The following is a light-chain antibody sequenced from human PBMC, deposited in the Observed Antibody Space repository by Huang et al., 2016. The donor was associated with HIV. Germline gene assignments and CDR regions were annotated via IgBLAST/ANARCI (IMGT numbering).Light chain of an antibody. V-gene: IGKV1-39*01. J-gene: IGKJ1*01. Sequence: DIQMTQSPSSLSASVGDRVTITCRASHSINTYLNWYQQKPGNAPTLLIYATSSLQSGVQSRFSGSGSGTDFTLTISRLQPEDFATYFCQQSYSTPRTFGQGTKVEIK. CDR1: HSINTY. CDR3: QQSYSTPRT. CDR2: ATS.